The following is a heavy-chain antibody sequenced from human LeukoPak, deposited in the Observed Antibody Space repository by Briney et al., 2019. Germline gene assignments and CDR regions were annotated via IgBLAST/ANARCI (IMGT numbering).Heavy chain of an antibody. D-gene: IGHD2-15*01. CDR3: ARGWLLLTYDYYYYMDV. J-gene: IGHJ6*03. V-gene: IGHV7-4-1*02. Sequence: ASVKVSCKASGYTFTSYAMNWVRQAPGQGLEWMGWINTNTGNPTYAQGFTGRFVFSLDTSVSTAYLQISSLKAEDTAVYCCARGWLLLTYDYYYYMDVWGKGTTVTVSS. CDR2: INTNTGNP. CDR1: GYTFTSYA.